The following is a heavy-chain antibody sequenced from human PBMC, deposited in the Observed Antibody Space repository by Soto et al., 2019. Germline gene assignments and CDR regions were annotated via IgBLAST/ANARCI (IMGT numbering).Heavy chain of an antibody. CDR2: INSDGSST. Sequence: EAQLVESGGGLVQPGGSLRLSCAASGFTFGNYWMHWVRQAPGKGLVWVARINSDGSSTSYADSVKGRFTISRDNAKNTLYLQMNSLRAEDTAMYYCTKVISTVGGDFDSWGQGTLVTVSS. CDR3: TKVISTVGGDFDS. D-gene: IGHD3-16*01. CDR1: GFTFGNYW. V-gene: IGHV3-74*01. J-gene: IGHJ4*02.